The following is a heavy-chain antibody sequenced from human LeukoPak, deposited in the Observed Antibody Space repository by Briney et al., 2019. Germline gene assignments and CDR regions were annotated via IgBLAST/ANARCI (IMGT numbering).Heavy chain of an antibody. D-gene: IGHD3-10*01. CDR3: ARPYYYASGRLGAMDV. CDR1: GTRFTNYW. Sequence: GAALETSLKGPGTRFTNYWIGVGRPMPGEGPGLIRIVYPGDSDSRYSTSVQGQVPTSAGKQISTAYLQWSSMKASDTAMYYCARPYYYASGRLGAMDVWGQGTTVTVSS. V-gene: IGHV5-51*01. J-gene: IGHJ6*02. CDR2: VYPGDSDS.